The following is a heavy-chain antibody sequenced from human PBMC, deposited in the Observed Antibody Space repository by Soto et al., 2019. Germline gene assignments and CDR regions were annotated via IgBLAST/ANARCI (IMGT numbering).Heavy chain of an antibody. J-gene: IGHJ6*02. CDR3: ARDGFRDGHYYYGMDV. V-gene: IGHV4-39*07. Sequence: SETLSLTCTVSGGSISTSSYYWGWIRQPPGKGLEWIGTIFYRGTTYYNPSLKSRVTISVDASKNQFSLRLSSVTAADTAVYYCARDGFRDGHYYYGMDVWGQGTTVTVSS. D-gene: IGHD5-12*01. CDR2: IFYRGTT. CDR1: GGSISTSSYY.